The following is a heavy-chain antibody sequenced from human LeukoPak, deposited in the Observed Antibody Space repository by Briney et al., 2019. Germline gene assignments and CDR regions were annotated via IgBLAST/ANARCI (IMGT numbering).Heavy chain of an antibody. CDR3: ARRYSSSYGMDV. V-gene: IGHV3-30*02. CDR2: IRYDGSNK. J-gene: IGHJ6*02. Sequence: GGSLRLSCAASGFTFSSYGMHWVRQAPGKGLEWVAFIRYDGSNKYYADSVKGRFTISRDNSKNTLYLQMNSLRAEDTAVYYCARRYSSSYGMDVWGQGTTVTVSS. D-gene: IGHD6-13*01. CDR1: GFTFSSYG.